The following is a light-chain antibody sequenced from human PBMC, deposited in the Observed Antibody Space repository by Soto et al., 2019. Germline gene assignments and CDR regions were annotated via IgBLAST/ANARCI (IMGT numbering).Light chain of an antibody. Sequence: QSALTQPRSVSGSPGQSVTISCTGTSSDVGGYNYVSWYQQHPGKAPKLVIYDVSKRPSGVPDRFSGSKSGNTASLTISGLQAEDEADYYCCSYAVTYYVFGTGTKLTVL. CDR1: SSDVGGYNY. CDR3: CSYAVTYYV. J-gene: IGLJ1*01. CDR2: DVS. V-gene: IGLV2-11*01.